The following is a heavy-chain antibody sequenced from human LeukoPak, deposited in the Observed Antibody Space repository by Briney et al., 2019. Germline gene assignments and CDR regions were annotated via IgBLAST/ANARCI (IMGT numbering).Heavy chain of an antibody. V-gene: IGHV1-2*02. J-gene: IGHJ5*02. CDR3: ARDRPRTEGDWFDP. CDR2: INPNSGGT. Sequence: ASVKVSCKASGYTFTGYYMHWVRQAPGQGLEWMGWINPNSGGTNHAQKFQGRVTMTRDTSISTAYMELSRLRSDDTAVYYCARDRPRTEGDWFDPWGQGTLVTVSS. D-gene: IGHD1-1*01. CDR1: GYTFTGYY.